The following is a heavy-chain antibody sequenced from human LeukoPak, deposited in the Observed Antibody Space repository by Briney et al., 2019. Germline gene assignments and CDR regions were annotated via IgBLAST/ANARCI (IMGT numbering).Heavy chain of an antibody. D-gene: IGHD1-26*01. CDR2: VNTKIEST. V-gene: IGHV1-2*02. CDR1: GYSFTDFY. J-gene: IGHJ4*02. CDR3: ARRLVGAPSFFDY. Sequence: EGSVKVSCTASGYSFTDFYIHWVRQVPGQGLEWMGWVNTKIESTHYPRTFQGRVTMTSDTPINTVYLEMSSRTSDDSGLYYCARRLVGAPSFFDYWGQGALVTLSP.